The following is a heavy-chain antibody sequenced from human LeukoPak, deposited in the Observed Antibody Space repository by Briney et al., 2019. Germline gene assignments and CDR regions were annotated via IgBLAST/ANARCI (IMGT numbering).Heavy chain of an antibody. V-gene: IGHV3-53*01. Sequence: PGGSLRLSCAASGFTVSSNYMSWVRQAPGKGLEWVSVIYSGGSTYYADSVKGRFTISSENSKKTVYLQMNSLIAEDTAVYYCAKDQHSSSSPVGAFDIWGQGTMVTVSS. CDR3: AKDQHSSSSPVGAFDI. D-gene: IGHD6-6*01. CDR1: GFTVSSNY. J-gene: IGHJ3*02. CDR2: IYSGGST.